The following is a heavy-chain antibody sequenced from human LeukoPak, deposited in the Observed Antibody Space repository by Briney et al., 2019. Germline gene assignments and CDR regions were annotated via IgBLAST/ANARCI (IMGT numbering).Heavy chain of an antibody. J-gene: IGHJ4*02. Sequence: GAPVKVSCKASGYTFTTYGISWVRQAPGQGLEWMGWISAHNGDTNYALRLQGRVTMTTDTSTSTAYMELRSLRSDDTAVYYCARVKARSGSYSLDYWGQGTLVTVSS. V-gene: IGHV1-18*01. CDR1: GYTFTTYG. CDR2: ISAHNGDT. CDR3: ARVKARSGSYSLDY. D-gene: IGHD1-26*01.